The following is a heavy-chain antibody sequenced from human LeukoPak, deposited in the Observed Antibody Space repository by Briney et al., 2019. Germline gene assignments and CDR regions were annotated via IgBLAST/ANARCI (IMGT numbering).Heavy chain of an antibody. D-gene: IGHD3-9*01. Sequence: GGSLRLSCAASGFTFSSYGMSWVRQAPGKGLEWVSAISGSGGSTYYADSVKGRFTISRDNSKNTLYLQMNSLRAEDTAVYYCAKSMEDYDILTGYYPMDVWGKGTTVTISS. CDR2: ISGSGGST. J-gene: IGHJ6*04. V-gene: IGHV3-23*01. CDR3: AKSMEDYDILTGYYPMDV. CDR1: GFTFSSYG.